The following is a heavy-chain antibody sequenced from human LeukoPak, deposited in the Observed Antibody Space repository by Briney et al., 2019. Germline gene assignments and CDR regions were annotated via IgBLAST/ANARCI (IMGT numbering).Heavy chain of an antibody. J-gene: IGHJ4*02. V-gene: IGHV1-18*01. CDR2: ISAYNGDT. CDR3: AKDVQMTGNAYYNYFDY. D-gene: IGHD3-22*01. Sequence: ASVKVSCKASDYTFTSYGINWVRQAPGQGLEWMGWISAYNGDTNYAQKLQGRVTMTTDTSTSTAYMELRSLRPEDTAFYYCAKDVQMTGNAYYNYFDYWGQGTLVTISS. CDR1: DYTFTSYG.